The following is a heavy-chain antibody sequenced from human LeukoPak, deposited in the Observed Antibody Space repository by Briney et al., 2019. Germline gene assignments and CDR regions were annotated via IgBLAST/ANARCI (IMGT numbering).Heavy chain of an antibody. D-gene: IGHD3-10*01. CDR1: GGSISRGGYY. CDR2: IYYSGST. CDR3: ARDLNYYGSGGGFDP. Sequence: PSETLSLTCTVSGGSISRGGYYWSWIRQHPGKGLEWIGYIYYSGSTYYNPSLKSRVTISVDTSKNQFSLKLSSVTAADTAVYYCARDLNYYGSGGGFDPWGQGTLVTVSS. V-gene: IGHV4-31*03. J-gene: IGHJ5*02.